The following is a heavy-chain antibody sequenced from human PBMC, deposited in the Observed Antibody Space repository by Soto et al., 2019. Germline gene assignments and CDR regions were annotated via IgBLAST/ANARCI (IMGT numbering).Heavy chain of an antibody. D-gene: IGHD4-17*01. J-gene: IGHJ5*02. CDR2: ISYDGSNK. Sequence: GGSLRLSCAASGFTFSSYAIHWVRQAPGKGLEWVAVISYDGSNKYYAASVKGRFTISRDNSKNTLYLQMNSLRAEDTAVYYCARGSTDNVPWFDPWGQGTLVTVSS. CDR3: ARGSTDNVPWFDP. CDR1: GFTFSSYA. V-gene: IGHV3-30-3*01.